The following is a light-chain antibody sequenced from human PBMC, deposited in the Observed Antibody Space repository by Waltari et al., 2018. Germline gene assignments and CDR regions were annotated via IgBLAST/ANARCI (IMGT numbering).Light chain of an antibody. CDR1: GSDVGGYDY. CDR2: AVY. Sequence: QSALTQPASVSESPGQAIIISCTGTGSDVGGYDYVSWYQQYPGKAPSLIIYAVYKPPRVVSNRFSGAKSHATASLTISGVQAEDESVYYGSSYTSSGVVFGGGTKLTVL. V-gene: IGLV2-14*01. CDR3: SSYTSSGVV. J-gene: IGLJ2*01.